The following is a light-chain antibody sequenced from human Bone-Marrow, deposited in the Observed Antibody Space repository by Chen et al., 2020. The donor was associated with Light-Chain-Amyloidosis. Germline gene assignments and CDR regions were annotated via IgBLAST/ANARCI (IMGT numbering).Light chain of an antibody. CDR2: DDS. CDR3: QVWDRSSDRPV. V-gene: IGLV3-21*02. Sequence: SYVLTQPSSVSVAPGQTATLACGGNNIGSTSVHWYQQTPGRAPLLVVYDDSYRPSGIPERLSGSNSGNTATLTISRVEAGDEADYYCQVWDRSSDRPVFGGGTKLTVL. J-gene: IGLJ3*02. CDR1: NIGSTS.